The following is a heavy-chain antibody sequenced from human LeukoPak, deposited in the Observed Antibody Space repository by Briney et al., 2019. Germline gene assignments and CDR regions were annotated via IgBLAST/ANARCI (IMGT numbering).Heavy chain of an antibody. D-gene: IGHD3-10*02. J-gene: IGHJ6*04. CDR1: GFSFSTYW. Sequence: GGSLRLSCAASGFSFSTYWMTWVRQAPGKGLEWVANMKQDGSEKYYVDSVKGRFTISRDNAKNSLYLQMNSLRAEDTAVYYCAELGITMIGGVWGKGTTVTISS. CDR3: AELGITMIGGV. CDR2: MKQDGSEK. V-gene: IGHV3-7*01.